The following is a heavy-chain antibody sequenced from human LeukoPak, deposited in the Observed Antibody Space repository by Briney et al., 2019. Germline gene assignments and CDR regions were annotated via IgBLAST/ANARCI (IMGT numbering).Heavy chain of an antibody. D-gene: IGHD3-3*01. Sequence: GESLRLSCAASGFTFSSYAMSWVRQAPGKGLEWVSAISGSGGSTYYADSVKGRFTISRDNSKNTLYLQMNSLRAEDTAVYYCARAYDFWSGSDAFDIWGQGTMVTVSS. CDR2: ISGSGGST. J-gene: IGHJ3*02. V-gene: IGHV3-23*01. CDR3: ARAYDFWSGSDAFDI. CDR1: GFTFSSYA.